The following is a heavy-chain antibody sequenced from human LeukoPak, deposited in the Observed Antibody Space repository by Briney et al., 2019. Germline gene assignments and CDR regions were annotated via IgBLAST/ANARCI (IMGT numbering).Heavy chain of an antibody. V-gene: IGHV4-31*03. CDR3: ARVLVEMATNIMDV. D-gene: IGHD5-24*01. Sequence: PSQTLSLTCTVSGGSISSGGYYWSWIRQHPGKGLEWIGYIYYSGSTYYNPSLKSRVTISVDTSKNQFSLKLSSVTAADTAVYYCARVLVEMATNIMDVWGKGTTVTVSS. J-gene: IGHJ6*03. CDR1: GGSISSGGYY. CDR2: IYYSGST.